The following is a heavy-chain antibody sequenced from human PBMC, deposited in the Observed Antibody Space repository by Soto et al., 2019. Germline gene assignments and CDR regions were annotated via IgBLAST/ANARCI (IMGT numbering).Heavy chain of an antibody. V-gene: IGHV3-73*01. D-gene: IGHD6-13*01. CDR2: IRGKAHNYGT. CDR3: TRTVAGSWRFDP. Sequence: EVQLVESGGGLVQPGESVKLSCEVSGFTFTDSIIHWVRQVTGKGLEWVGRIRGKAHNYGTASAASVKGRFAISRDDSKNTAYLHMNNLNIEDTAMYFCTRTVAGSWRFDPWGQGTLVTVSS. CDR1: GFTFTDSI. J-gene: IGHJ5*02.